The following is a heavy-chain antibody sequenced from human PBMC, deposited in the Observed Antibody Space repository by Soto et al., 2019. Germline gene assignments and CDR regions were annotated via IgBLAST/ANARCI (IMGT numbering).Heavy chain of an antibody. CDR2: ISDDGSTT. V-gene: IGHV3-74*01. CDR3: TRGPRVSSTGTGAH. D-gene: IGHD1-1*01. CDR1: GFTFSAYW. J-gene: IGHJ4*02. Sequence: LRLSFEVSGFTFSAYWMHWVRQVPGKGLIWVSRISDDGSTTTYADSVKGRFTISRDNAKNTLYLQMNSLRAGDTGLYYCTRGPRVSSTGTGAHWGQGTLVTVSS.